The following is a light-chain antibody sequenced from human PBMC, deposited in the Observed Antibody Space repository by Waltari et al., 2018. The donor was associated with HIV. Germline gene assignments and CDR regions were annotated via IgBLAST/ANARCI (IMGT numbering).Light chain of an antibody. CDR2: DDV. Sequence: SYILTQPPSVSVTPGQTARVTCGGNNVGRQCAHCYRPKLGPAPVLVVYDDVARPSGRSDRISSSNSRNTDTLFISRADVGDEAEYYCQVWDMTSDHFVFGPGTTVTVL. CDR1: NVGRQC. J-gene: IGLJ1*01. V-gene: IGLV3-21*02. CDR3: QVWDMTSDHFV.